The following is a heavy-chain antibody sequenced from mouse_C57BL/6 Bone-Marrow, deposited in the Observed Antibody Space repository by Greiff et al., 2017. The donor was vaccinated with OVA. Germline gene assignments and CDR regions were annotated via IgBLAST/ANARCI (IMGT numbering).Heavy chain of an antibody. Sequence: EVQLQQSVAELVRPGASVKLSCTASGFNIKNTYMHWVKQRPEQGLEWIGRIDPANGNTKYAPQFPGKATITADKSSNTAYLQLSSLTSEDTAIYYCARGGSSPYYFARDYWGQGTSVTVSS. J-gene: IGHJ4*01. V-gene: IGHV14-3*01. D-gene: IGHD1-1*01. CDR2: IDPANGNT. CDR3: ARGGSSPYYFARDY. CDR1: GFNIKNTY.